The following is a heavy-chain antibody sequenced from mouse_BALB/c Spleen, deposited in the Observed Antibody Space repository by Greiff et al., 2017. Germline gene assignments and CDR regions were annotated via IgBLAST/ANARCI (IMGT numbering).Heavy chain of an antibody. D-gene: IGHD1-1*01. CDR1: GYSITSDYA. Sequence: ESGPGLVKPSQSLSLTCTVTGYSITSDYAWNWIRQFPGNKLEWMGYISYSGSTSYNPSLKSRISITRDTSKNQFFLQLNSVTTEDTATYYCARDYYGSSFLYWYFDVWGAGTTVTVSS. V-gene: IGHV3-2*02. CDR2: ISYSGST. J-gene: IGHJ1*01. CDR3: ARDYYGSSFLYWYFDV.